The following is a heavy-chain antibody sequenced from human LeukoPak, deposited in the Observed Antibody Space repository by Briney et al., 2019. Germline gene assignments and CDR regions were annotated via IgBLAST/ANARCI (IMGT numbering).Heavy chain of an antibody. CDR2: IYYSGST. CDR1: GGSISSGGYY. Sequence: PSETLSLTCTVSGGSISSGGYYWSWIRQHPGKGLEWIGYIYYSGSTYYNPPLKSRVTISVDTSKNQFSLKLSSVTAADTAVYYCARTTVTTFYYYGMDVWGQGTTVTVSS. V-gene: IGHV4-31*03. CDR3: ARTTVTTFYYYGMDV. J-gene: IGHJ6*02. D-gene: IGHD4-17*01.